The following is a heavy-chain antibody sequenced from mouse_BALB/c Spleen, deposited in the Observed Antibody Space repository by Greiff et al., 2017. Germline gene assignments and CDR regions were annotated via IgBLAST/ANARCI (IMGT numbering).Heavy chain of an antibody. J-gene: IGHJ4*01. CDR1: GFTFSSFG. CDR2: ISSGSSTI. D-gene: IGHD2-14*01. CDR3: AMIEVRRGYAMDY. V-gene: IGHV5-17*02. Sequence: DVKLVESGGGLVQPGGSRKLSCAASGFTFSSFGMHWVRQAPEKGLEWVAYISSGSSTIYYADTVKGRFTISRDNPKNTLFLQMTSLRSEDTAMYYCAMIEVRRGYAMDYWGQGTSVTVSS.